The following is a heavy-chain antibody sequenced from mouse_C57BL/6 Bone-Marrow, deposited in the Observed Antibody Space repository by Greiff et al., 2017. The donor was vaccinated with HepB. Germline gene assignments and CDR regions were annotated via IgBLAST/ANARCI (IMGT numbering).Heavy chain of an antibody. CDR3: ERGGIYYGSSYFGY. CDR1: GYAFSSSW. CDR2: IYPGDGDT. D-gene: IGHD1-1*01. J-gene: IGHJ2*01. Sequence: VQLQQSGPELVKPGASVKISCKASGYAFSSSWMNWVKQRPGKGLEWIGRIYPGDGDTNYNGKFKGKATLTADKSSSTAYMQLSSLTSEDSAVYYGERGGIYYGSSYFGYWGQGTPLTVSS. V-gene: IGHV1-82*01.